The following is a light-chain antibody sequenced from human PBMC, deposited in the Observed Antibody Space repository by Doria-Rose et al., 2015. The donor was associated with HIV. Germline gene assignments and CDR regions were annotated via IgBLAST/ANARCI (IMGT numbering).Light chain of an antibody. CDR1: QSFSSTY. V-gene: IGKV3-20*01. J-gene: IGKJ1*01. CDR2: DGS. CDR3: HQYGTSWT. Sequence: EIVLTQSPGTLSLSPGERATLSCRASQSFSSTYLAWYQQKSGQAPRLLIYDGSTRATGIPDRFSASGSGTDFTLTINRLEPEDFALYYCHQYGTSWTFGQGTKVEI.